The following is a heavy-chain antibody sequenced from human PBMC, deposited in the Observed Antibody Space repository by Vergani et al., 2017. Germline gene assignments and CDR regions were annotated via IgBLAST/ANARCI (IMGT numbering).Heavy chain of an antibody. D-gene: IGHD3-10*01. Sequence: QVQLVESGGGVVQPGGSLRPSCAAPGSTFSSFGMHWVRQAPGKGLEWVAFIRYDGSNKYYADSVKGRFTISRDNSKNTLYLQMNSLRAEDTAVYYCAKDRDGLLWFGELFYWGQGTLVTVSS. CDR3: AKDRDGLLWFGELFY. J-gene: IGHJ4*02. V-gene: IGHV3-30*02. CDR2: IRYDGSNK. CDR1: GSTFSSFG.